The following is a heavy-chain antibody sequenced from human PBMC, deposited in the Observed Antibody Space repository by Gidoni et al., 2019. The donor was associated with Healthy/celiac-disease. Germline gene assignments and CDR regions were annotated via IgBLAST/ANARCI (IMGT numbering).Heavy chain of an antibody. J-gene: IGHJ6*02. V-gene: IGHV3-53*02. Sequence: EVQLVETGGGLIQPGGSLRLSCAASGFTVSSHYMSWVRQAPGKGLEWVSVIYSGGSTYYADSVKGRFTISRDNSKNTLYLQMNSLRAEDTAVYYCARGGRYYDSSGYSYYYYGMDVWGQGTTVTVSS. D-gene: IGHD3-22*01. CDR2: IYSGGST. CDR1: GFTVSSHY. CDR3: ARGGRYYDSSGYSYYYYGMDV.